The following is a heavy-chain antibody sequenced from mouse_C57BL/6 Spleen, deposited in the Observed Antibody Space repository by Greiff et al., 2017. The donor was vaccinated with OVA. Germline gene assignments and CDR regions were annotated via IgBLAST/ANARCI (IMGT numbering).Heavy chain of an antibody. D-gene: IGHD6-1*01. J-gene: IGHJ2*01. Sequence: QLKESGAELVKPGASVKLSCKASGYTFTSYWMHWVKQRPGQGLEWIGMIHPNSGSTNYNEKFKSKATLTVDKSSSTAYMQLSSLTSEDSAVYYCARYVNLYYFDYWGQGTTLTVSS. CDR1: GYTFTSYW. CDR2: IHPNSGST. CDR3: ARYVNLYYFDY. V-gene: IGHV1-64*01.